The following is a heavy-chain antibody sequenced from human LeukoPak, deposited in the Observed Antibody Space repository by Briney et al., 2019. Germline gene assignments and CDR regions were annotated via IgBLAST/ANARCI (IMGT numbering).Heavy chain of an antibody. V-gene: IGHV4-34*01. CDR1: GGPFSGYF. CDR2: IHNSGTT. D-gene: IGHD3-10*01. Sequence: SETLSLTCAVSGGPFSGYFWSWIRQSSGKGLEWIGEIHNSGTTNYNPSLNSRVTISEDTSKNQFYLNLSSVTASDTAVYYCARRYYYNLGSFPFDFWGQGTLVTVSS. J-gene: IGHJ4*02. CDR3: ARRYYYNLGSFPFDF.